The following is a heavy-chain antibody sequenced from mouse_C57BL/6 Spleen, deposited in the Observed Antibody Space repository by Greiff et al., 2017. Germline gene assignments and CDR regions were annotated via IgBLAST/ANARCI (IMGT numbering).Heavy chain of an antibody. CDR3: ARSPHFDV. V-gene: IGHV1-80*01. CDR2: IYPGDGDT. J-gene: IGHJ1*03. CDR1: GYAFSSYW. Sequence: VKLMESGAELVKPGASVKISCKASGYAFSSYWMNWVKQRPGKGLEWIGQIYPGDGDTNYNGKFKGKATLTADKSSSTAYMQLISLTSVDSAVYCCARSPHFDVSGTGTTVAVSS.